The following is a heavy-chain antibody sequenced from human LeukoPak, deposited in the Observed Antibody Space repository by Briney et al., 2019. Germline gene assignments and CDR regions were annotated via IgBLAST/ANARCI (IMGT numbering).Heavy chain of an antibody. V-gene: IGHV3-23*01. J-gene: IGHJ4*02. D-gene: IGHD1-26*01. CDR3: AKDRVGTTDY. CDR1: GFTFSSYA. CDR2: ISGSGGST. Sequence: GGSLRLSCAASGFTFSSYAMSWVRQAPGKGLEWVSAISGSGGSTYYADSVKGRFTISRDNSKNTVYLQMDSLRPEDTAVYYCAKDRVGTTDYWGQGTLVTVSS.